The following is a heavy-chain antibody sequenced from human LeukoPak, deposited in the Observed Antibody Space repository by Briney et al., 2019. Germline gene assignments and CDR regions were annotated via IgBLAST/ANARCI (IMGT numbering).Heavy chain of an antibody. V-gene: IGHV4-59*10. CDR2: IHTSGST. D-gene: IGHD3-22*01. J-gene: IGHJ4*02. CDR1: GGSFSGYY. Sequence: SETLSLTCAVYGGSFSGYYWSWIRQPAGKGLEWIGRIHTSGSTNYNPSLKSRVTMSVDTSKNQFSLKLSSVTAADTAVYYCARGTYYYDSSGYLPFDYWGQGTLVTVSS. CDR3: ARGTYYYDSSGYLPFDY.